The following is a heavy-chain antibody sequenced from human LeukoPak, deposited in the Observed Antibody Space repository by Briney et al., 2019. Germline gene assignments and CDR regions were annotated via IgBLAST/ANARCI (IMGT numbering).Heavy chain of an antibody. D-gene: IGHD3-16*01. Sequence: ASVKVSCKASGGTFSSYAISWVRQAPGQGLEWMGRIIPILGIAKYAQKFQDRVTITADKSTSTAYMELSSLRSEDSAVYYCARDSMIQGIMYLDYWGQGTLVTVSS. V-gene: IGHV1-69*04. CDR2: IIPILGIA. CDR1: GGTFSSYA. J-gene: IGHJ4*02. CDR3: ARDSMIQGIMYLDY.